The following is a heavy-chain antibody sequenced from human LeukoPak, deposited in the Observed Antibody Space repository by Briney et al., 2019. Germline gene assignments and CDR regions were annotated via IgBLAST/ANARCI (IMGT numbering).Heavy chain of an antibody. Sequence: GGSLRLSCAASGFTFDDYGMSWVRQAPGKGLEWVGRIKSKSEGRTTDYAAPVRGRFTISRDDSKDTLYLQMNSLKTEDTAVYYCTTGGSPIDYWGQGTLVTVSS. CDR1: GFTFDDYG. CDR3: TTGGSPIDY. D-gene: IGHD2-15*01. V-gene: IGHV3-15*01. CDR2: IKSKSEGRTT. J-gene: IGHJ4*02.